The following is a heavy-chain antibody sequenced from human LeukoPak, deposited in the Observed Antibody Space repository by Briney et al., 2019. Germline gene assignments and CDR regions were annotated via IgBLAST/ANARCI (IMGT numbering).Heavy chain of an antibody. D-gene: IGHD3-10*01. CDR3: ARDDYRGVTNFDP. CDR1: GGSISPYF. Sequence: SETLSLTCTVSGGSISPYFWSWIRQPPGKGLEWIGYISYSGSTNYNPSLKSRVTISVDTSKDQFSLQLSSVTAADTAVYYCARDDYRGVTNFDPWGQGTLVTVSS. V-gene: IGHV4-59*01. J-gene: IGHJ5*02. CDR2: ISYSGST.